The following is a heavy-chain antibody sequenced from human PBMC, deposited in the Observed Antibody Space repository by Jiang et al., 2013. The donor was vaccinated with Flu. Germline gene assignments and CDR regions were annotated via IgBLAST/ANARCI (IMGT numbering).Heavy chain of an antibody. J-gene: IGHJ5*02. D-gene: IGHD3-9*01. CDR2: IYYSGST. CDR3: ARVLPHDYFDWLFHNWFDP. CDR1: GGSISSSSYY. V-gene: IGHV4-39*01. Sequence: PGLLKPSETLSLTCTVSGGSISSSSYYWGWIRQPPGKGLEWIGSIYYSGSTYYNPSLKSRVTISVDTSKNQFSLKLSSVTAADTAVYYCARVLPHDYFDWLFHNWFDPWGQGTLVTVSS.